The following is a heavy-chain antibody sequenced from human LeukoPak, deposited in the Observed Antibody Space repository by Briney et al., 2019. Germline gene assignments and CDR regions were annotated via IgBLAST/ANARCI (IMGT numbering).Heavy chain of an antibody. CDR3: ARPNWNDLHFDY. Sequence: SETLSLTCAVYGGSFSGYYWSWIRQPPGKGLEWIGEINHSGSTNYNPSLKSRVTISVDTSKNQFSLRLSSVTAADTAVYYCARPNWNDLHFDYWGQGTLVTASS. D-gene: IGHD1-1*01. CDR1: GGSFSGYY. J-gene: IGHJ4*02. V-gene: IGHV4-34*01. CDR2: INHSGST.